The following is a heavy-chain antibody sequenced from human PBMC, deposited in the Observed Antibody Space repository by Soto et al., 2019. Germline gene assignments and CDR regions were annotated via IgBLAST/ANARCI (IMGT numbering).Heavy chain of an antibody. V-gene: IGHV3-48*01. CDR3: ARVPSGSNYVN. CDR1: GFTFSSYS. J-gene: IGHJ4*02. D-gene: IGHD4-4*01. CDR2: ISSNSTTI. Sequence: GGSLRLSCAASGFTFSSYSMTWVRQAPGKGLECISYISSNSTTIYYADSMKGRFTISRDNAKNSLYLQMTSLRAEDTAVYYCARVPSGSNYVNWGQGTLVTVSS.